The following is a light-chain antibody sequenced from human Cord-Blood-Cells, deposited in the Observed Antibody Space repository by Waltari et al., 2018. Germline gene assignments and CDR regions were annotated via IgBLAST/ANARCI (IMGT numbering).Light chain of an antibody. Sequence: DIQMTQSPSTLSASVGDRVTITSRASQRISSWLAWYQQKPGKAPKLLLYQASSLESGVPSRFSGSGSGTEFTLTISSLQPDDFATYYFQQYNSYPITFGQGTRLEIK. V-gene: IGKV1-5*03. CDR1: QRISSW. J-gene: IGKJ5*01. CDR3: QQYNSYPIT. CDR2: QAS.